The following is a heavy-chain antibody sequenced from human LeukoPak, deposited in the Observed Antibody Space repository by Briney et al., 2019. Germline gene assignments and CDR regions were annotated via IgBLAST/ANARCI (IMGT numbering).Heavy chain of an antibody. J-gene: IGHJ4*02. CDR3: ASRNWNDGGYFDY. CDR2: IYYSGST. V-gene: IGHV4-59*08. D-gene: IGHD1-1*01. CDR1: GGSISSYY. Sequence: SETLSLTCTVSGGSISSYYWSWIRQPPGKGLEWFGYIYYSGSTNYNPSLKSRVTISVDTSKNQFSLKLSSVTAADTAVYFCASRNWNDGGYFDYWGQGTLVTVSS.